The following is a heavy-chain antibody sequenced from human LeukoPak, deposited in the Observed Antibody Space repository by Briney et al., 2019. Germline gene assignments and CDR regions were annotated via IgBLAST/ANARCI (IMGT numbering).Heavy chain of an antibody. CDR1: GGSISSSSYY. CDR3: ARHAYYDFWSGYYYFDY. Sequence: SETLSLTCTVSGGSISSSSYYWGWIRQPPGKGLEWIGSIYYSGSTYYNPSLKSRVTISVDTSKNQFSPKLSSVTAADTAVYYCARHAYYDFWSGYYYFDYWGQGTLVTVSS. CDR2: IYYSGST. D-gene: IGHD3-3*01. J-gene: IGHJ4*02. V-gene: IGHV4-39*01.